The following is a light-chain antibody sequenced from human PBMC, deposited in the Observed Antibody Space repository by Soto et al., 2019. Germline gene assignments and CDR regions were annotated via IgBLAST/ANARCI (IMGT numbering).Light chain of an antibody. CDR2: GAS. J-gene: IGKJ5*01. Sequence: EIVLTQSPGTLSLSPGERATLSCRASQSVSSTYLAWYQQKPGQAPRLLIYGASSRATGIPDRFSGSGSGTDFTLTISRLEPEDFAVYFWQQYGTSPRNFGQGTRLES. CDR1: QSVSSTY. V-gene: IGKV3-20*01. CDR3: QQYGTSPRN.